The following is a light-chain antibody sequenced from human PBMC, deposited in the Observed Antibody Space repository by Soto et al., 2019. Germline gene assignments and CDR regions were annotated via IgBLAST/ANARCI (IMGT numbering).Light chain of an antibody. CDR2: END. J-gene: IGLJ2*01. CDR1: TSNIGAGYD. V-gene: IGLV1-40*01. CDR3: QSYDGDLAHVV. Sequence: QSVLTQPPSVSGAPGQRVTISCAGSTSNIGAGYDVHWYQQLPGKAPKVLVYENDKRPSGVPDRFSGSKSGTSGSLAITGLQAEDEADYYCQSYDGDLAHVVFGGGTKLTVL.